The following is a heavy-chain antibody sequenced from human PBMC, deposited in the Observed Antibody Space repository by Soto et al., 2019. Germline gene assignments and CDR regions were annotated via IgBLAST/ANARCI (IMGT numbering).Heavy chain of an antibody. CDR3: ARVWGSGIYGPTDGMEV. Sequence: EVQLVESGGGLVQPGGSLRLSCAASGFTFSNYDMHWVRQGTGTGLEWVSAIGTAGDTYYTGSVKGRFTISRENAKNSLYLQMNSLRAGDTAVYYCARVWGSGIYGPTDGMEVWGQGTTVTVSS. J-gene: IGHJ6*02. V-gene: IGHV3-13*01. CDR2: IGTAGDT. D-gene: IGHD3-10*01. CDR1: GFTFSNYD.